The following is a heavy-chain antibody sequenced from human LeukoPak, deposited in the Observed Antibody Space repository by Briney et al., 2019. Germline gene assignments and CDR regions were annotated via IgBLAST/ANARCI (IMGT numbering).Heavy chain of an antibody. D-gene: IGHD3-22*01. CDR1: GFTFSSYA. Sequence: GGSLRLSCAASGFTFSSYAMSWVRQAPGKGLDWVSAVSGSGGSTYYADSVKGRFTISRDNSKNTLYLQMNSLRAEDTAVYYCAKAHYYDSSGPFDYWGQGTLVTVSS. V-gene: IGHV3-23*01. J-gene: IGHJ4*02. CDR3: AKAHYYDSSGPFDY. CDR2: VSGSGGST.